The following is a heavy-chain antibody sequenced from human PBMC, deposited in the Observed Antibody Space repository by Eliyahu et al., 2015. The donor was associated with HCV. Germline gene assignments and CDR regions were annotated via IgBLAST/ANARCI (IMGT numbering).Heavy chain of an antibody. J-gene: IGHJ1*01. CDR2: ISWDGGST. CDR3: ARGSGAEYFQH. CDR1: GFTFDDYT. D-gene: IGHD3-10*01. V-gene: IGHV3-43*01. Sequence: EVQLVESGGVVVQPGGSLRLSCAASGFTFDDYTMPWVRQAPGKGLEWVSLISWDGGSTYYADSVKGRFTISRDNSKNSLYLQMNSLRTEDTALYYCARGSGAEYFQHWGQGTLVTVSS.